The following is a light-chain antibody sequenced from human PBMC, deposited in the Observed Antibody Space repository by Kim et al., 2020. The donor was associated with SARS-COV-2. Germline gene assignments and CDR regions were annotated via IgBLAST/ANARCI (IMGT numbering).Light chain of an antibody. Sequence: VAVGQVGRITCQEDSISTYAGSWYQQKPGQALLLVNDGKNNRPSRIPERVSGTRSGNTSFLTTTGPQEDDEADYYCNPRDNNGNQVFGGGTQLTVL. V-gene: IGLV3-19*01. J-gene: IGLJ3*02. CDR3: NPRDNNGNQV. CDR2: GKN. CDR1: SISTYA.